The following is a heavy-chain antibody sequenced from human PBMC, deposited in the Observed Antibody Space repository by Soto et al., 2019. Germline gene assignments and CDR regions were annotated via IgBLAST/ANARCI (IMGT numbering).Heavy chain of an antibody. CDR1: GYIFTSYA. D-gene: IGHD6-13*01. CDR2: INTGNGNT. V-gene: IGHV1-3*04. J-gene: IGHJ4*02. Sequence: ASVKVSCKASGYIFTSYAMHWVRQAPGQRLEWMGWINTGNGNTKYSQKFQGRGTIASDTSAGTAYMKLSSLSSEDTAVYYCASSIAEASFDYWGQGTPVTVSS. CDR3: ASSIAEASFDY.